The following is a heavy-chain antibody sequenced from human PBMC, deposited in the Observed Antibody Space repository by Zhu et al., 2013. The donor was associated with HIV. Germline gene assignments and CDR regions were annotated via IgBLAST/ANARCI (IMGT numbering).Heavy chain of an antibody. Sequence: QVQLVQSGAEVKTPGASVKVSCKTSGYSFTNYGISWVRQAPGQGLEWMGWISGNNDDTNIAQRFQGRVSMTSDTSTSTVYMELRSLRSDDTAVFYCARGRNSWSYYFDYWGQGTLVTVSS. CDR2: ISGNNDDT. CDR3: ARGRNSWSYYFDY. CDR1: GYSFTNYG. D-gene: IGHD6-13*01. V-gene: IGHV1-18*01. J-gene: IGHJ4*02.